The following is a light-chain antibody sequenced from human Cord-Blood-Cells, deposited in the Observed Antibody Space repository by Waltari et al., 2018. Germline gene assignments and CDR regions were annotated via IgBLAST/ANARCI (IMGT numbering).Light chain of an antibody. CDR2: SAS. V-gene: IGKV1-39*01. J-gene: IGKJ4*01. CDR3: QQSYSTLT. Sequence: DIQMTQSPSSLSASVGDRVTITCRASQSISSYLNWYQPKPGRGPKLLIYSASSLQSGFPSRFSGSGSWTDFTLTIISLQPEDFATYYCQQSYSTLTFGGGTNVEVK. CDR1: QSISSY.